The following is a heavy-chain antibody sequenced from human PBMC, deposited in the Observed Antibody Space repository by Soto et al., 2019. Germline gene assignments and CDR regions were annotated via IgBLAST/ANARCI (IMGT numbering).Heavy chain of an antibody. Sequence: EVQLLESGGGLVQPGGSLRLSCAASGFTFNNYAMTWVRQAPGKGLEWVSAISGGGDTTSYADSVKGRLTVSREGSKNTVYLQMGSLRAADTALYCCAKGRVGSGSLTTRVDFWAQGTLVTVSS. CDR1: GFTFNNYA. D-gene: IGHD3-10*01. CDR3: AKGRVGSGSLTTRVDF. J-gene: IGHJ4*02. CDR2: ISGGGDTT. V-gene: IGHV3-23*01.